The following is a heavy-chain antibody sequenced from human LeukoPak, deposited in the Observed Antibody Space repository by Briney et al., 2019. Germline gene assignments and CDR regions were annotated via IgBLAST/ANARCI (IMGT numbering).Heavy chain of an antibody. Sequence: GGSLRLSCAASGFTFSSYSMNWVRQAPGEGLEWVSSISSSSSYIYYADSVKGRFTISRDNAKNSLYLQMNSLRAEDTAVYYCARAGSSSLCYWGQGTLVTVSS. J-gene: IGHJ4*02. CDR2: ISSSSSYI. D-gene: IGHD6-13*01. CDR1: GFTFSSYS. CDR3: ARAGSSSLCY. V-gene: IGHV3-21*01.